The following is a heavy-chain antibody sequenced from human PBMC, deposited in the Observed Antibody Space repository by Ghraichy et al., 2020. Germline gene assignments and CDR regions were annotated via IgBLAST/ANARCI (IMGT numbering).Heavy chain of an antibody. J-gene: IGHJ4*02. D-gene: IGHD3-16*01. Sequence: ESLNISCTVSGGSVSSGSYYWSWIRQPPGKGLEWIGYIYYSGSTNYNPSLKSRVTISVDTSKNQFSLKLSSVTAADTAVYYCAREGGGEFDYWGQGTLVTVSS. CDR3: AREGGGEFDY. CDR1: GGSVSSGSYY. V-gene: IGHV4-61*01. CDR2: IYYSGST.